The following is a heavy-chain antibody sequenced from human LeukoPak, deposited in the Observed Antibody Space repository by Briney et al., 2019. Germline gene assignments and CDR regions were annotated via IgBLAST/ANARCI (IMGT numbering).Heavy chain of an antibody. V-gene: IGHV4-34*01. D-gene: IGHD3-22*01. CDR1: GGSFSGYY. J-gene: IGHJ4*02. CDR3: ARLPHYYDSSGYYHFDY. CDR2: ISHSGST. Sequence: PSETLSLTCAVYGGSFSGYYWSWIRQPPGKGLEWIGEISHSGSTNYKPSLKRRVTMSVDTSKNQFSLKLSSVTAADTAVYYCARLPHYYDSSGYYHFDYWGQGTLVTVSS.